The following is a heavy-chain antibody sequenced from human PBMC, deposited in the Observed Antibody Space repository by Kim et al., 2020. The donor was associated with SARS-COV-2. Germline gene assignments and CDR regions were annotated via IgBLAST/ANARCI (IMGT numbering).Heavy chain of an antibody. D-gene: IGHD2-2*01. V-gene: IGHV3-23*01. Sequence: GGSLRLSCAASGFTFSSYAMSWVRQAPGKGLEWVSAISGSGGSTYYADSVKGRFTISRDNSKNTLYLQMNSLRAEDTAVYYCGRYCSSTSCYGGGFDYWGQGTLVTVSS. J-gene: IGHJ4*02. CDR2: ISGSGGST. CDR3: GRYCSSTSCYGGGFDY. CDR1: GFTFSSYA.